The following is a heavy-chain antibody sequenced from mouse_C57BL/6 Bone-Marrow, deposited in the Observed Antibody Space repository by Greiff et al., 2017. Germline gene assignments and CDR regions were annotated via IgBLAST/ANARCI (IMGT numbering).Heavy chain of an antibody. Sequence: QVQLQQPGAELVKPGASVKLSCKASGYTFTSYWMHWVKQRPGQGLEWIGMIHPNSGSTNYNEKFKSKATLTVDKSSSTAYMQLSSLTSEDSAVDYCARRDGYYTPFAYWGQGTLVTVSA. CDR1: GYTFTSYW. CDR3: ARRDGYYTPFAY. J-gene: IGHJ3*01. V-gene: IGHV1-64*01. CDR2: IHPNSGST. D-gene: IGHD2-3*01.